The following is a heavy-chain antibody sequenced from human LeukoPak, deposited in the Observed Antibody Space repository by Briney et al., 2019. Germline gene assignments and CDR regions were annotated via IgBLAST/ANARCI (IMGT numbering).Heavy chain of an antibody. CDR1: GFTYSSYI. D-gene: IGHD5-24*01. J-gene: IGHJ4*02. CDR2: IRSRSTHI. CDR3: AIPNGPMATVNY. V-gene: IGHV3-21*01. Sequence: PGGSLSLSCAASGFTYSSYIMDWVRPAPGRGLEWISSIRSRSTHIYYADSVEGRFPISRDNAKNSLYLQMNSLRAEDTSMYYCAIPNGPMATVNYWGQGALVTVSS.